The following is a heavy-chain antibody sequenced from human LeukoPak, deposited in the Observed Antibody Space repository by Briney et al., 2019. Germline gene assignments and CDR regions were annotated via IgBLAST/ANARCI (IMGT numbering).Heavy chain of an antibody. Sequence: ASVKVSCKASGYTFTSYYMHLVRQAPGQGLEWMGIINPSGNSTNYAQNFQGRVTMTRDTSTSTVYMDLSSLRSEDTAVYYCARDSSKGRVVTPWGQGTLVTVSS. CDR3: ARDSSKGRVVTP. V-gene: IGHV1-46*03. CDR2: INPSGNST. D-gene: IGHD4-23*01. J-gene: IGHJ5*02. CDR1: GYTFTSYY.